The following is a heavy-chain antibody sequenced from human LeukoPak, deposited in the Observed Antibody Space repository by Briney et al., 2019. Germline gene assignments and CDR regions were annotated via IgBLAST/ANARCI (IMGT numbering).Heavy chain of an antibody. CDR3: ARGYCSGGSCYPADY. Sequence: SVKVSCKASGGTFSSYAISWVRQAPGQGLEWMGRIIPILGIANYAQKLQGRVTITADKSTSTAYMELSSLRSEDTAVYYCARGYCSGGSCYPADYWGQGTLVTVSS. D-gene: IGHD2-15*01. V-gene: IGHV1-69*04. CDR2: IIPILGIA. CDR1: GGTFSSYA. J-gene: IGHJ4*02.